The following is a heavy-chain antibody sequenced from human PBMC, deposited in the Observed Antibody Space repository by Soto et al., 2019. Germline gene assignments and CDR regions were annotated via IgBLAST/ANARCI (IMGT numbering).Heavy chain of an antibody. Sequence: PGGSLRLSCAASGFTFDDYAMHWVRQAPGKGLEWVSGISWNSGSIGYADSVKGRFTISRDNAKNSLYLQMNSLRAEDTALYYCAKARYYDFWSGSPLYYFDYWGQGTLVTVSS. D-gene: IGHD3-3*01. CDR3: AKARYYDFWSGSPLYYFDY. V-gene: IGHV3-9*01. J-gene: IGHJ4*02. CDR1: GFTFDDYA. CDR2: ISWNSGSI.